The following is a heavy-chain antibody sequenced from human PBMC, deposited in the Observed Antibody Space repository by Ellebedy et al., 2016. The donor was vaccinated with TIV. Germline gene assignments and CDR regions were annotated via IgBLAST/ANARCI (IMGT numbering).Heavy chain of an antibody. V-gene: IGHV4-59*02. D-gene: IGHD3-10*01. J-gene: IGHJ4*02. CDR2: IHYSRDT. Sequence: MPSETLSLTCTVSGGSVSSYYWSWVRQSPGKGLEWIGHIHYSRDTNYNPSLRSRVTISVDTSRNQFSLTLRSLTAADTAVYYCARDRRGSYDFWGQGTLLAVSS. CDR3: ARDRRGSYDF. CDR1: GGSVSSYY.